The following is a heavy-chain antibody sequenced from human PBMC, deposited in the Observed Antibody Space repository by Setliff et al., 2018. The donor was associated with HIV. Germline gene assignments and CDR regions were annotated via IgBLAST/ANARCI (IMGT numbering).Heavy chain of an antibody. CDR1: GFTFSTYW. Sequence: PGGSLRLSCAASGFTFSTYWMNWVRPSPGKGLVGVSRINSDGSVTNYADSVKGRFTISRDNAKNTLYLQMNSLRAEDTAVYYCAKPPRPSSWPQYYFDYWGQGTLVTVSS. D-gene: IGHD6-13*01. V-gene: IGHV3-74*01. CDR3: AKPPRPSSWPQYYFDY. J-gene: IGHJ4*02. CDR2: INSDGSVT.